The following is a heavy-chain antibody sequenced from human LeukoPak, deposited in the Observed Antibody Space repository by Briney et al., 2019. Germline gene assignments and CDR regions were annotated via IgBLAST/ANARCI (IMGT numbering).Heavy chain of an antibody. V-gene: IGHV4-31*03. Sequence: KPSETLSLTCTVSGVSISSGGYYWSWIRQHPGKGLEWIVYIYYSGSTYYNPSLKSRVTISVDTSKNQFSLKLSSVTAADTAVYYCARGTEDIVLMVYAIGYYFDYWGQGTLVTVSS. CDR3: ARGTEDIVLMVYAIGYYFDY. D-gene: IGHD2-8*01. CDR1: GVSISSGGYY. J-gene: IGHJ4*02. CDR2: IYYSGST.